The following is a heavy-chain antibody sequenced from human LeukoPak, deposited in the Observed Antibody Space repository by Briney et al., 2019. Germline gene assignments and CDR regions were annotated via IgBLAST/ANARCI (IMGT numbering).Heavy chain of an antibody. CDR3: AGGTSSSFWFDP. V-gene: IGHV1-69*13. CDR1: GGTFSSYA. CDR2: IIPIFGTA. J-gene: IGHJ5*02. Sequence: SVKVSCKASGGTFSSYAISWVRQAPGQGLEWMGGIIPIFGTANYAQKFQGRVTITADESTSTAYMELSSLRSEDTAVYYCAGGTSSSFWFDPWGQGTPVTVSS. D-gene: IGHD6-13*01.